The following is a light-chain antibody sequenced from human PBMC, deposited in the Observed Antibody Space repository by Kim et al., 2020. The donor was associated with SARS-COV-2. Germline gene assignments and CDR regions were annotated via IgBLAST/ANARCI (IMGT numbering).Light chain of an antibody. CDR1: KLGDKY. CDR3: QAWDSSTVV. CDR2: QDS. J-gene: IGLJ2*01. V-gene: IGLV3-1*01. Sequence: GSPGQTASITCSGDKLGDKYACWYQQKPGQPPVLVIYQDSKRPAGIPERFSGSNSGNTATLTISGTQAMDEADYYCQAWDSSTVVFGGGTQLTVL.